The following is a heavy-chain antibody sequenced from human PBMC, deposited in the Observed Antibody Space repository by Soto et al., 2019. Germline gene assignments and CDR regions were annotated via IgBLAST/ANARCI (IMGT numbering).Heavy chain of an antibody. CDR2: IRSFDYRT. Sequence: QPGGSLRLSCTASGFAFSQYGMSWVRQAPGKGLEWVSSIRSFDYRTNYADSVKGRFTISRDNSKSTLSLQMNSLRAEDTAVYYCAKDVESGWYEAFDYWAREPWSPSPQ. V-gene: IGHV3-23*01. D-gene: IGHD6-19*01. CDR1: GFAFSQYG. J-gene: IGHJ4*02. CDR3: AKDVESGWYEAFDY.